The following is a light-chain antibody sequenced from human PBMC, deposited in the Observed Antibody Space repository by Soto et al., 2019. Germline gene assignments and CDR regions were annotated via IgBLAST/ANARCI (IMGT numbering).Light chain of an antibody. CDR3: QQTYSDPPWR. Sequence: DIQMTQSQSFLSASVGDRVAITCRASQDIRSSLNWYQQKPGKPPKFLSYVASRLQTGGPPRFRGRGAGTDCTLTISGPQAEDYATYFCQQTYSDPPWRFGQGTQGDI. V-gene: IGKV1-39*01. J-gene: IGKJ1*01. CDR2: VAS. CDR1: QDIRSS.